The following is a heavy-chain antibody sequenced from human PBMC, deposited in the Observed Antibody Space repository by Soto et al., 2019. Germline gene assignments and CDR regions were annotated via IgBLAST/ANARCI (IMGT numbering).Heavy chain of an antibody. CDR3: ARDWAAAAGTFYYYGMDV. Sequence: SSETLSLTCTVSGGSVSSGSYYWSWIRQPPGKGLEWIGYIYYSGSTNYNPSLKSRVTISVDTSKNQFSLKLSSVTAADTAVYYCARDWAAAAGTFYYYGMDVWGQGTTVTVSS. CDR1: GGSVSSGSYY. CDR2: IYYSGST. D-gene: IGHD6-13*01. V-gene: IGHV4-61*01. J-gene: IGHJ6*02.